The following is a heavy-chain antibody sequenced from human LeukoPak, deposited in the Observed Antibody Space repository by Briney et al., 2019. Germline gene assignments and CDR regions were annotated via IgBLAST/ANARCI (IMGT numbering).Heavy chain of an antibody. CDR1: GGSISSGSYY. V-gene: IGHV4-61*02. J-gene: IGHJ4*02. Sequence: SETLSLTCTVSGGSISSGSYYWSWIRQTAGKGLEWIGRTYTSGSTNYNPSLKSRVTISVDTSKNQFSLKLSSVTAADTAVYYCAREYSSSHSKGFDYWGQGTLVTVSS. CDR3: AREYSSSHSKGFDY. D-gene: IGHD6-6*01. CDR2: TYTSGST.